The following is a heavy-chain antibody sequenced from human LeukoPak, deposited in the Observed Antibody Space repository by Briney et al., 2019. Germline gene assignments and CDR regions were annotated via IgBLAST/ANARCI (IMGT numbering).Heavy chain of an antibody. V-gene: IGHV4-34*01. Sequence: PSETLSLTCAVYGGSFSGYYWSWIRQPPGKGLEWIGEINHSGSTNYNPSLKSRVTISVDTSKNQFALKLSSVTAADTAVYYCARGVLQRSWFDPWGQGTLVTVSS. D-gene: IGHD5-24*01. J-gene: IGHJ5*02. CDR2: INHSGST. CDR3: ARGVLQRSWFDP. CDR1: GGSFSGYY.